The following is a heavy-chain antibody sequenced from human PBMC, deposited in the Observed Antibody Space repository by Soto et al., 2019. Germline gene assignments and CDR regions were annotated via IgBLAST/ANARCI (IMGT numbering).Heavy chain of an antibody. D-gene: IGHD5-12*01. Sequence: ASVKVSCKASGGTFSSYTISWVRQAPGQGLEWMGRIIPILGIANYAQKFQGRVTITADKSTSTAYMELSSLRSEDTAVYYCARDASGGYAEYFQHWGQGTLVTVSS. J-gene: IGHJ1*01. V-gene: IGHV1-69*04. CDR2: IIPILGIA. CDR1: GGTFSSYT. CDR3: ARDASGGYAEYFQH.